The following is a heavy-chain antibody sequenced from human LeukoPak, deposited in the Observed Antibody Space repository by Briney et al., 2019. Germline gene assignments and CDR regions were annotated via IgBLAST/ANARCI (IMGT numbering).Heavy chain of an antibody. V-gene: IGHV3-30*18. Sequence: PGGSLRLSCAASGFTFSNYGMHWVRQAPGKGLEWVAVISYEGSIQHYAASVKGRVTISRDNSRNTLSLQMNSLRPEDTGLYYCAKEGSQYVSTWCDYWGQGTPVTVS. D-gene: IGHD2-2*01. J-gene: IGHJ4*02. CDR2: ISYEGSIQ. CDR1: GFTFSNYG. CDR3: AKEGSQYVSTWCDY.